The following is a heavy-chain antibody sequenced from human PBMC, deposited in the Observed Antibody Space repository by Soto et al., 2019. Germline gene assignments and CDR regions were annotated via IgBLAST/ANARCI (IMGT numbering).Heavy chain of an antibody. CDR3: ARFYISGWPRGYFDY. CDR2: ISTFHGSI. Sequence: QVQLVQSGGEVKKPGASVKVSCKAAGYTFTSHGISWVRQAPGQGLEWMGWISTFHGSINYAQKFQGRVTMTTDTSTSTAYMELRSLRSNDTAVYYCARFYISGWPRGYFDYWGQVTPVTV. V-gene: IGHV1-18*01. D-gene: IGHD6-19*01. J-gene: IGHJ4*02. CDR1: GYTFTSHG.